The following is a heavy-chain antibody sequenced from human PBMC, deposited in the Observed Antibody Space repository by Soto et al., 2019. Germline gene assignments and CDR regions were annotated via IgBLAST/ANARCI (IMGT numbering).Heavy chain of an antibody. CDR1: GFTLGTYS. CDR3: ARQSTLAVAGIDYYHYALDV. J-gene: IGHJ6*02. V-gene: IGHV3-48*02. CDR2: ISSSSRTI. D-gene: IGHD6-19*01. Sequence: EVQLVESGGGLVQPGGSLRLSCAASGFTLGTYSMNWVRQAPGRGLEWVSYISSSSRTINYADSVKGRFTVSRDNAENSLHLQMNSLRDEDTALYYCARQSTLAVAGIDYYHYALDVWGQGTTVTVSS.